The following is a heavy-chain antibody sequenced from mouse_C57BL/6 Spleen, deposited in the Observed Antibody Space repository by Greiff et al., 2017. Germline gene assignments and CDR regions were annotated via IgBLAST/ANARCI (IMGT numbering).Heavy chain of an antibody. CDR2: IHPSDSDT. D-gene: IGHD2-1*01. V-gene: IGHV1-74*01. Sequence: QVQLQQPGAELVKPGASVKVSCKASGYTFTSYWMHWVRQRPGQGLEWIGRIHPSDSDTNYNQKFKGKATLTVDKSSSTAYMQLSSLTSEDSAVYYCAIRIYYGNSDAMDYWGQGTLVTVSS. J-gene: IGHJ4*01. CDR3: AIRIYYGNSDAMDY. CDR1: GYTFTSYW.